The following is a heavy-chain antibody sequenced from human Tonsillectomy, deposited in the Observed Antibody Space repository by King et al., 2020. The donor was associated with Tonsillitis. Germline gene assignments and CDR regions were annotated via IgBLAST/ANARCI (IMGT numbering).Heavy chain of an antibody. V-gene: IGHV3-33*01. CDR3: ARDLYYYDSSGYDVGGYFDY. Sequence: VQLVESGGGVVQPGRSLRLSCAASGFTFSSYGMHWVRQAPGKGLEWVAVIWYDGSNKYYADSVKGRFSISRDNSKNKLYLQMNSLRAEDTAVYYCARDLYYYDSSGYDVGGYFDYWGQGTLVTVSS. CDR1: GFTFSSYG. D-gene: IGHD3-22*01. J-gene: IGHJ4*02. CDR2: IWYDGSNK.